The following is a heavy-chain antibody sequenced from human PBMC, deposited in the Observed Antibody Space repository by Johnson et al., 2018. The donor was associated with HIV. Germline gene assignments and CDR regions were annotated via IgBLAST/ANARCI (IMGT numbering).Heavy chain of an antibody. V-gene: IGHV3-13*01. CDR2: IGTAGDT. CDR1: GFTFEDYA. D-gene: IGHD3-22*01. CDR3: ARSDYDSSGYYAFDI. Sequence: VLLVESGGALVQPGRSLRLSCVASGFTFEDYAMYWVRQAPGKGLEWVSAIGTAGDTYYPGSVKGRFTISRENAKNSLYLQMNSLRAGDTAVYYCARSDYDSSGYYAFDIWGQGTMVTVSS. J-gene: IGHJ3*02.